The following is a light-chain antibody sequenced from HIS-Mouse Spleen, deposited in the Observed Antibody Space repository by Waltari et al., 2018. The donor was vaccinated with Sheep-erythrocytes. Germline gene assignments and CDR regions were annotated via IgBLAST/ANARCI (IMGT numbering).Light chain of an antibody. J-gene: IGLJ1*01. CDR2: SNN. V-gene: IGLV1-44*01. CDR1: RSNIGSIT. Sequence: QSVLPQPPSASGTHGQRVTISCSGSRSNIGSITVTWYQHLPGTAPKLLIYSNNHRPSGVPDRFSVSKSGTSTSLAISVLQSEDEADYYCAAWDDSLNGYVFGTGTKVTVL. CDR3: AAWDDSLNGYV.